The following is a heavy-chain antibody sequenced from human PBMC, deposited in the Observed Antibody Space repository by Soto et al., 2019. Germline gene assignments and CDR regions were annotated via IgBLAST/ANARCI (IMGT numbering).Heavy chain of an antibody. J-gene: IGHJ5*02. V-gene: IGHV1-69*01. CDR1: GGTFSTYT. CDR3: ARSQDSSGYWNSCFDP. Sequence: QVQLVQPGAEVKKPGSSVKVSCKSSGGTFSTYTLAWVRQAPGQGLEWVGGIIPIFGTANYPQKFKGRVTITADESTSTAYMELSSLRSEDTAVYYCARSQDSSGYWNSCFDPWGQGTLVTVSS. CDR2: IIPIFGTA. D-gene: IGHD3-22*01.